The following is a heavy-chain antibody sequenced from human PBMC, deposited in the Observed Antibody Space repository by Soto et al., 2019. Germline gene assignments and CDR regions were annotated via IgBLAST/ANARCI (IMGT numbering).Heavy chain of an antibody. D-gene: IGHD6-13*01. J-gene: IGHJ6*02. Sequence: PGGSLRLSCEASGFMFSMYWMHWVRQVPGKGPVWVSVISGSGGSSYYAASVKGRFTISRDNSKNTVYLQMNGLRAEDTALYFCAKVTKRAAAGRYEYYKYGMDVWGQGTTVTVSS. V-gene: IGHV3-23*01. CDR1: GFMFSMYW. CDR2: ISGSGGSS. CDR3: AKVTKRAAAGRYEYYKYGMDV.